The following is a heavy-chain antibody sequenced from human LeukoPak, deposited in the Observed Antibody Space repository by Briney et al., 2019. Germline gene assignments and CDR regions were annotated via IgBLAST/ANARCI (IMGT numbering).Heavy chain of an antibody. CDR2: TYYRSQWYT. J-gene: IGHJ4*02. CDR1: GDSVSNNNAA. D-gene: IGHD6-19*01. CDR3: ARGNSGVAVARFDY. Sequence: SQTLSLTCAISGDSVSNNNAAWNWIRQSPSRGLEWLGRTYYRSQWYTDSAVSVNSRITINPDTSKNQFSLQLTSVTPEDSAVYYCARGNSGVAVARFDYWGQGTLVTVSS. V-gene: IGHV6-1*01.